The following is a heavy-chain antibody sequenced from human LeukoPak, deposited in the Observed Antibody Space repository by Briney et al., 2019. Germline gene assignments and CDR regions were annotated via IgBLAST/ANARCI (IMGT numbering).Heavy chain of an antibody. V-gene: IGHV1-69*13. Sequence: SVTVSCKASGGTFSSYAISWVRQAPGQGLEWMGGIIPIFGTANYAQKFQGRVTITADESTSTAYMELSSLRSEDTAVYYCARLRGARSSTDFDYWGQGTLVTVSS. D-gene: IGHD1-26*01. CDR2: IIPIFGTA. CDR1: GGTFSSYA. J-gene: IGHJ4*02. CDR3: ARLRGARSSTDFDY.